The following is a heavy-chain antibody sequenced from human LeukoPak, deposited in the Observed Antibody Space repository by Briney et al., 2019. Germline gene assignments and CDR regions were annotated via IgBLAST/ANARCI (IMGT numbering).Heavy chain of an antibody. CDR1: GGSISSSSYY. Sequence: PSETLSLTCTVSGGSISSSSYYWGWIRQPPGKGLEWIGSIYYSGSTYYNPSLKSRVTISVDTSKNQFSLKLSSVTAADTAVYYCARDLYSSGWAFDYWGQGTLVTVSS. CDR2: IYYSGST. CDR3: ARDLYSSGWAFDY. J-gene: IGHJ4*02. D-gene: IGHD6-19*01. V-gene: IGHV4-39*07.